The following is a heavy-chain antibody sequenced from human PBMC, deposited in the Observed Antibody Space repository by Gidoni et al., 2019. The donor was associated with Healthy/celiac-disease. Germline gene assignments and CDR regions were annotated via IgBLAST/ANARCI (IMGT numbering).Heavy chain of an antibody. Sequence: EVQLVESGGGLVQPGRSLRLSCAASGFTFDDYAMHWVRQAPGKGLEGVSGIGWNSGSIGYADSVKGRFTISRDNAKNSLYLQMNSLRAEDTALYYCAKDMDYYGSGSWGYWGQGTLVTVSS. CDR2: IGWNSGSI. J-gene: IGHJ4*02. CDR3: AKDMDYYGSGSWGY. CDR1: GFTFDDYA. D-gene: IGHD3-10*01. V-gene: IGHV3-9*01.